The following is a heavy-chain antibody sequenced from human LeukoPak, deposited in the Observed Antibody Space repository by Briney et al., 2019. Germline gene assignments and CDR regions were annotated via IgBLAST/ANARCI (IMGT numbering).Heavy chain of an antibody. D-gene: IGHD2-2*02. Sequence: ASVKVSCKASGYTFTSYDINWVRQATGQGLEWMGWMNPNSGNTGYAQKFQGRVTMTRNTSISTAYMELSSLRSEDTAVYYCAVVGCSSTSCYRTMYYYGMDVWGQGTTDTASS. CDR1: GYTFTSYD. CDR2: MNPNSGNT. J-gene: IGHJ6*02. V-gene: IGHV1-8*01. CDR3: AVVGCSSTSCYRTMYYYGMDV.